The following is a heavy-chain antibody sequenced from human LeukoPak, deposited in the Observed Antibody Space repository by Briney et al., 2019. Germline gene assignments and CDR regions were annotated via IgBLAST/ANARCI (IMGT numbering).Heavy chain of an antibody. J-gene: IGHJ6*02. CDR3: AASWIQSGMDV. V-gene: IGHV1-58*02. CDR2: IVVGSGNT. Sequence: VASVKVSCKASGFTFTSSAMQWVRQARGQRLEWIGWIVVGSGNTNYAQKFQERVTITRDMSTSTAYMELSSLRSEDTAVYYRAASWIQSGMDVWGQGTTVTVSS. CDR1: GFTFTSSA. D-gene: IGHD5-18*01.